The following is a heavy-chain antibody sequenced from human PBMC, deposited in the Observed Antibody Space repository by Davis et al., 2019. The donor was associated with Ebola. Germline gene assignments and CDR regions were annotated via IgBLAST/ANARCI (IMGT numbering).Heavy chain of an antibody. V-gene: IGHV3-73*01. D-gene: IGHD3-9*01. CDR3: AVDILTAVDY. Sequence: GGSLRLSCAASGFTFSGSAMHWVRQASGKGLEWVGRIRSKANSYATAYAASVKGRFTISRDDSKNTAYLQMNSLKTEDTAVYYCAVDILTAVDYWGQGTLVTVSS. CDR1: GFTFSGSA. J-gene: IGHJ4*02. CDR2: IRSKANSYAT.